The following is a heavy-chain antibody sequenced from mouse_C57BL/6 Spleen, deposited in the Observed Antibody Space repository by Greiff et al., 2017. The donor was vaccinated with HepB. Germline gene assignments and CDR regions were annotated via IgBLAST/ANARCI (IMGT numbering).Heavy chain of an antibody. CDR1: GFSLTSYG. CDR2: IWSGGST. D-gene: IGHD2-4*01. CDR3: GRNEDYDCPVAY. Sequence: QVQLQQSGPGLVQPSQSLSITCTVSGFSLTSYGVHWVRQSPGKGLEWLGVIWSGGSTDYNAAFISRLSISKDNSKSKVFFKMNSLQADDTAIYYCGRNEDYDCPVAYWGQGTLVTVSA. J-gene: IGHJ3*01. V-gene: IGHV2-2*01.